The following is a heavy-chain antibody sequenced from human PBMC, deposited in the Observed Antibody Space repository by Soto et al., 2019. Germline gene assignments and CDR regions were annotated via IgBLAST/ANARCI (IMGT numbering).Heavy chain of an antibody. CDR1: GFTVSSNY. J-gene: IGHJ3*02. D-gene: IGHD2-2*02. CDR3: ARARAPGTYCISTSCYRGAFDI. V-gene: IGHV3-53*01. CDR2: IYSGGST. Sequence: PGGSLRLSCAASGFTVSSNYMSWVRQAPGKGLEWVSVIYSGGSTYYADSVKGRFTISRDNSKNTLYLQMNSLRAEDTAVYYCARARAPGTYCISTSCYRGAFDIWGQGTMVTVSS.